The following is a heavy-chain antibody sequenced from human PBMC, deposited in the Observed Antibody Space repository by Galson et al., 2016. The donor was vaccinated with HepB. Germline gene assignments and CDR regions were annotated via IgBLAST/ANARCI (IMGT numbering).Heavy chain of an antibody. V-gene: IGHV2-70*04. D-gene: IGHD6-6*01. CDR1: GFSLTTSGVR. Sequence: PALVKPTQTLTLTCAFSGFSLTTSGVRVTWLRQAPGKALEWLARVDWDDETFFSTSLRARLTISKDTSKNEVVLTMANMDPVDTGTYYCARLFSPSSGYHGLDVWGQGTTVTVSS. CDR2: VDWDDET. CDR3: ARLFSPSSGYHGLDV. J-gene: IGHJ6*02.